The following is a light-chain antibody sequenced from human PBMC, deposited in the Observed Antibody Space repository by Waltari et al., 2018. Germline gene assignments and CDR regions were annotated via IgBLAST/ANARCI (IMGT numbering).Light chain of an antibody. J-gene: IGLJ3*02. CDR2: YKSDSDK. Sequence: AVLTQPSSLSASPGASASLTCTLRRDINVGTYRIYWYQPKPGSPPQYLLRYKSDSDKQQGSGVPSRFSGSKDASANAGILVISGLQSEDEADYYCLIWHSSAWVFGGGTKLTVL. CDR1: RDINVGTYR. CDR3: LIWHSSAWV. V-gene: IGLV5-45*03.